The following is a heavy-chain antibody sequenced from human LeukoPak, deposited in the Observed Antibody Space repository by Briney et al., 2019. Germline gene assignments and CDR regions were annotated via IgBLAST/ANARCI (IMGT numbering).Heavy chain of an antibody. CDR1: GFTFSSYG. J-gene: IGHJ4*02. CDR3: AREGGESSGWYYFDY. Sequence: GGSLGLSCAASGFTFSSYGMHWVRQAPGKGLEWVAVISYDGSNKYYADSVKGRFNISRDNSKNTLYLQMNSLRAEDTAVYYCAREGGESSGWYYFDYWGQGTLVTVSS. V-gene: IGHV3-30*03. D-gene: IGHD6-19*01. CDR2: ISYDGSNK.